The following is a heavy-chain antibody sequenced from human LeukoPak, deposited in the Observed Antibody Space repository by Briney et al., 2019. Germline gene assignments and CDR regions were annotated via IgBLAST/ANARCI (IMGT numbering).Heavy chain of an antibody. Sequence: ASVKVSCKASGYTFTGYYMHWLRQAPGQGREGMGWINPNSGGTNYAPKFQGRVTITRDTSISTDYMELSRLRPDDTVVYYCARANKSLLKKGTKSEPVDYWGQGTQVTVSS. CDR1: GYTFTGYY. J-gene: IGHJ4*02. CDR2: INPNSGGT. CDR3: ARANKSLLKKGTKSEPVDY. V-gene: IGHV1-2*02. D-gene: IGHD2-8*01.